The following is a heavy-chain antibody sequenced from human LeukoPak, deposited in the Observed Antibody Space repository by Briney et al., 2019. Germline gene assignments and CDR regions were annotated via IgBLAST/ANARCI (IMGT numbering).Heavy chain of an antibody. CDR1: GFTLSSYA. CDR2: IRGSGGGT. Sequence: PGGSLRLSCAASGFTLSSYAMSWVRQAPGKGLEGVSGIRGSGGGTYYADSVKGRFTISRDNSKNTLYLQMNSLRAEDTALYYCAKQGVDPYNWFDPWGQGTLVTVSS. J-gene: IGHJ5*02. V-gene: IGHV3-23*01. D-gene: IGHD3-10*01. CDR3: AKQGVDPYNWFDP.